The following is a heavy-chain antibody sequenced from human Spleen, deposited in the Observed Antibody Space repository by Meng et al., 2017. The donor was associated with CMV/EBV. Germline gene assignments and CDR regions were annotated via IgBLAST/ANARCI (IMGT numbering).Heavy chain of an antibody. V-gene: IGHV3-30*02. J-gene: IGHJ6*02. CDR1: RFTISNSG. CDR2: IRYDGSNK. Sequence: GESLKISCKASRFTISNSGMHWVRQAPGKGLEWVAFIRYDGSNKYYADSVKGRFTISRDNSYNTLYLQMNSLRAEDTAVYYCAKSPHYYNGMDVWGQGTTVTFSS. CDR3: AKSPHYYNGMDV.